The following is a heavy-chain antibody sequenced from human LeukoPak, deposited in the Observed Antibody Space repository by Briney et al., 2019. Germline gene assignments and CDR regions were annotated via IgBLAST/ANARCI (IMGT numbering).Heavy chain of an antibody. CDR2: IYSGGST. J-gene: IGHJ4*02. Sequence: GGSLRLSCAASGFTVSSNYMSWVRQAPGKGLEWVSVIYSGGSTYCADSVKGRFTISRDNSKNTLYLQMNSLRAEDTAVYYCARDIRAYSSGWLDYWGQGTLVTVSS. D-gene: IGHD6-19*01. V-gene: IGHV3-66*02. CDR3: ARDIRAYSSGWLDY. CDR1: GFTVSSNY.